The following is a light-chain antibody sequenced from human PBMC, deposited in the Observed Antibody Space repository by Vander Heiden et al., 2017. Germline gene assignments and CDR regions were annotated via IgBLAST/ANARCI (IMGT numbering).Light chain of an antibody. CDR3: RLRYSTPRT. J-gene: IGKJ1*01. CDR2: AVS. V-gene: IGKV1-39*01. Sequence: DIQITQAPSSLSASVGDRLTIPCRVRQSISSHLNWYQQKPFIAPKLLIYAVSSFQSALPSTFRATGHGRDFSLSIRMHHPEDLTTYYSRLRYSTPRTSGQWTEVELK. CDR1: QSISSH.